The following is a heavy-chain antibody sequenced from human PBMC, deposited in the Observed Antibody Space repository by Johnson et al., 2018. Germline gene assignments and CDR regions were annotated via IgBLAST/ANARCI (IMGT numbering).Heavy chain of an antibody. CDR1: GFTFTRSA. CDR3: AADSTVVTAIPGMDV. Sequence: QLVESGPEVKKPGTSLKVSCKASGFTFTRSAVQWVRQARGQRLEWIGWIVVATGNTHFAQEFQERVTIARDMSTSTAFMELSSRRSEDTAVYYCAADSTVVTAIPGMDVWGQGTTVTVSS. D-gene: IGHD2-21*02. CDR2: IVVATGNT. J-gene: IGHJ6*02. V-gene: IGHV1-58*01.